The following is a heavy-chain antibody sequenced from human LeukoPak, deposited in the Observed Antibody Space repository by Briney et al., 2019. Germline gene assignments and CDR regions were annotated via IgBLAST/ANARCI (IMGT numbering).Heavy chain of an antibody. CDR2: MSSSSSYT. CDR3: ARDHLKWGAFDI. CDR1: GFXSSDYY. J-gene: IGHJ3*02. D-gene: IGHD7-27*01. Sequence: GGSLRLSCAASGFXSSDYYISWIRQAPGKGLEWVSYMSSSSSYTNYADSVKGRFTISRDNAKNSLYLQMNSLRAEDTAVYYCARDHLKWGAFDIWGQGTMVTVSS. V-gene: IGHV3-11*06.